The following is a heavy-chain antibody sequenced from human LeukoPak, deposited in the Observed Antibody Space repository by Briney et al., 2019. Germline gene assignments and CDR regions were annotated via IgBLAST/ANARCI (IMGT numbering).Heavy chain of an antibody. V-gene: IGHV3-30*02. CDR2: IRYDGSNK. Sequence: PGGSLRLSCAASGFTFSSYGMHWVRQAPGKGLEWVAFIRYDGSNKYYADSVKGRFTISRDNSKNTLYLQMNSLRAEDTAVYYCMRVSRDGYTPPGDYWGQGTLVTVSS. CDR1: GFTFSSYG. D-gene: IGHD5-24*01. CDR3: MRVSRDGYTPPGDY. J-gene: IGHJ4*02.